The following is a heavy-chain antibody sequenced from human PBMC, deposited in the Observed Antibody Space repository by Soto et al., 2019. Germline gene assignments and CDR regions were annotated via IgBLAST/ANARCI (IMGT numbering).Heavy chain of an antibody. V-gene: IGHV3-33*01. CDR3: ASGRGNYFYYRDG. CDR1: GFTFSSSG. D-gene: IGHD3-10*01. J-gene: IGHJ6*03. Sequence: QVQLVESGGGVVQPGRSLRLSCAASGFTFSSSGMHWVRQAPGKGLEWVALIWYDGSYTYYADSVKGRFTISRDNSKNTLYLQINSLRAENPAVNYCASGRGNYFYYRDGGDKGTMVTVSS. CDR2: IWYDGSYT.